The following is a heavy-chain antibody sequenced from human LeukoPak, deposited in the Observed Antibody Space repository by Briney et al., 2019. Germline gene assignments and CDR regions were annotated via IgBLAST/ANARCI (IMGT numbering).Heavy chain of an antibody. J-gene: IGHJ5*02. CDR2: ISYDGSNK. Sequence: GGSLRLSCAASGFTFSSYAMHWVRQAPGKGLEWVAGISYDGSNKYYADSVKGRFTISRDNSKNTLYLQMSRLRAEDTAVYYCARGGEVVAATDNWFDPWGQGTLVTVSS. D-gene: IGHD2-15*01. CDR1: GFTFSSYA. CDR3: ARGGEVVAATDNWFDP. V-gene: IGHV3-30*04.